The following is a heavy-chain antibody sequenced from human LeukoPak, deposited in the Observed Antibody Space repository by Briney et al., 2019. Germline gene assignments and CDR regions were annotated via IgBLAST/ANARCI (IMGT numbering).Heavy chain of an antibody. CDR1: GGSIGSYY. V-gene: IGHV4-59*01. CDR2: IYYSGST. D-gene: IGHD3-22*01. J-gene: IGHJ4*02. CDR3: ARVFGAYESRGFDH. Sequence: SETLSLTCTVSGGSIGSYYWSWFRQPPGKGLEWIGYIYYSGSTNYNPSLKSRVTISVETSKNQFSLKLSSVSAADTAVYYCARVFGAYESRGFDHWGQGTLVTVSS.